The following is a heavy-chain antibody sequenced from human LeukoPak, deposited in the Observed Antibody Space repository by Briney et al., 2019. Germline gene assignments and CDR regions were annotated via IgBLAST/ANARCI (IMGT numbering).Heavy chain of an antibody. Sequence: SETLSLTCAVYGGAFSGYSWSWIRQPPGKGLEWIGEIDPNGTTNYNPPLKSRVTVSVDPSKNQSSLKLSSVTAADTAVYYCARDQDYYGSGSYGPDYWGQGILVTVSS. J-gene: IGHJ4*02. CDR3: ARDQDYYGSGSYGPDY. CDR1: GGAFSGYS. D-gene: IGHD3-10*01. CDR2: IDPNGTT. V-gene: IGHV4-34*01.